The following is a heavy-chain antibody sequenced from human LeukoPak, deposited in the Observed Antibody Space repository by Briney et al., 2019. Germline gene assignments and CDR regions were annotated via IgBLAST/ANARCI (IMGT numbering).Heavy chain of an antibody. V-gene: IGHV1-24*01. CDR1: GYTLTELS. CDR2: FDPEDGET. CDR3: ATNSDYGGNSPSDY. J-gene: IGHJ4*02. Sequence: GTSVKVSCKVSGYTLTELSMHWVRQAPGKGLEWMGGFDPEDGETIYAQKFQGRVTMTEDTSTDTAYMELSSRRSEDTAVYYCATNSDYGGNSPSDYWGQGTLVTVSS. D-gene: IGHD4-23*01.